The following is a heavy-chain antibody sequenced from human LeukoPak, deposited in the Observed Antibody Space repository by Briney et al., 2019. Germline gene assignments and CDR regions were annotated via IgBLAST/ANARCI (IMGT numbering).Heavy chain of an antibody. Sequence: GASVKVSCKASGYTFTNYGVNWVRQAPGQGLEWMGWISAYNGNSNYAQSLQGRVTMTSDTSTNTAYMELRSLRSDDTAVYYCAREGLGELTLDYWGQGTLVTVSS. D-gene: IGHD3-16*01. CDR1: GYTFTNYG. CDR3: AREGLGELTLDY. CDR2: ISAYNGNS. J-gene: IGHJ4*02. V-gene: IGHV1-18*01.